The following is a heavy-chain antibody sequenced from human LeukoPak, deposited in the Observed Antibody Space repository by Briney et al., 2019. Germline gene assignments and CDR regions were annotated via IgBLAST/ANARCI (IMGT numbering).Heavy chain of an antibody. CDR3: ARDLLSSSWIFDY. Sequence: GGSLRLSCAASGFTFSSYWMSWVRQAPGKGLEWVANIKQDGSEKYYVDSVKGRFTISRDNAKNSLYLQMNSLRAEDTAVYYCARDLLSSSWIFDYWGQGTLVTVSS. J-gene: IGHJ4*02. CDR1: GFTFSSYW. CDR2: IKQDGSEK. D-gene: IGHD6-13*01. V-gene: IGHV3-7*01.